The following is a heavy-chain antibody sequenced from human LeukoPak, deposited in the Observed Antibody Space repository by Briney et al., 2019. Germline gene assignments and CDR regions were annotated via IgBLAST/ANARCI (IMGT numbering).Heavy chain of an antibody. CDR3: AKGDILSGYTIDY. CDR1: GFSFGSYA. D-gene: IGHD3-9*01. J-gene: IGHJ4*02. Sequence: GGSLRLSCAASGFSFGSYAMTWVRQAPGKGLEWVSGLSEGGNTYYAGSVRGRFTISRDNSKNTLYLEMSSLRAEDTAVYYCAKGDILSGYTIDYWGQGTLVTVSS. V-gene: IGHV3-23*01. CDR2: LSEGGNT.